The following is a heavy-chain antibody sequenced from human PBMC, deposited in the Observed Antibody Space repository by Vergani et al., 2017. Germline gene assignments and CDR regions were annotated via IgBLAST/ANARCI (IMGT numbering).Heavy chain of an antibody. CDR2: IYSGGST. J-gene: IGHJ4*02. CDR1: GFTVSSNY. CDR3: ASLVEMATIDYFDY. D-gene: IGHD5-24*01. V-gene: IGHV3-66*01. Sequence: EVQLVESGGGLVQPGGSLRLSCAASGFTVSSNYMSWVRQAPGKGLEWVSVIYSGGSTYYADSVKGRFTISRDNSKNTLYLQMNSLRAEDTAVYYCASLVEMATIDYFDYWGQGTLVTVSS.